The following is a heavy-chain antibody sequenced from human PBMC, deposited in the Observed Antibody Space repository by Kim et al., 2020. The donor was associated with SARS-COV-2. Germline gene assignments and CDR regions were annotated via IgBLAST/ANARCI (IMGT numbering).Heavy chain of an antibody. V-gene: IGHV3-7*01. J-gene: IGHJ6*01. Sequence: GGSLRLSCAASGFTFSSYWMSWVRQAPGKGLEWVANIKQDGSEKYYVDSVKGRFTISRDNAKNSLYLQMNSLRAEDTAVYYCAREGLRYFDWLPLYYYYGMDVWGQGTTVTVSS. CDR2: IKQDGSEK. D-gene: IGHD3-9*01. CDR1: GFTFSSYW. CDR3: AREGLRYFDWLPLYYYYGMDV.